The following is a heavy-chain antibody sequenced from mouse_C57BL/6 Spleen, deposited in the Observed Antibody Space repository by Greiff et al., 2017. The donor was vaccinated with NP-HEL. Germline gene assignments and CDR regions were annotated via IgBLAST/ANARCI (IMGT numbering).Heavy chain of an antibody. CDR1: GFTFSSYT. CDR2: ISGGGGNT. J-gene: IGHJ2*01. V-gene: IGHV5-9*01. Sequence: EVKLVESGGGLVKPGGSLKLSCAASGFTFSSYTMSWVRQTPEKRLEWVATISGGGGNTYYPDSVKGRFTISRDNAKNTLYLQMSSLRSEDTALYYCARQSYYGLFDYWGQGTTLTVSS. CDR3: ARQSYYGLFDY. D-gene: IGHD1-2*01.